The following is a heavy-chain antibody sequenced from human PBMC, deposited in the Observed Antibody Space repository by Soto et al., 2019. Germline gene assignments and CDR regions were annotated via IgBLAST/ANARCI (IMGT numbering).Heavy chain of an antibody. CDR2: IIPIFGTA. V-gene: IGHV1-69*12. D-gene: IGHD2-21*02. J-gene: IGHJ3*02. CDR1: GGTFSSYA. CDR3: ARGGEGGVTTGGAFDI. Sequence: QVQLVQSGAEVKKPGSSVKVSCKASGGTFSSYAISWVRQAPGQGLEWMGGIIPIFGTANYAQKFQGRVTITADESTSTAYMEVSSLRSEDTAVYYCARGGEGGVTTGGAFDIWGQGTMVTVSS.